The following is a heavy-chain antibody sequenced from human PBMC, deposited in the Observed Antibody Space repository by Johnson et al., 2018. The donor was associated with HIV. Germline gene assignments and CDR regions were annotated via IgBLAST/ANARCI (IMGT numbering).Heavy chain of an antibody. CDR1: GFTFSSYW. D-gene: IGHD3-22*01. J-gene: IGHJ3*02. CDR3: ARGPTYYYDSSGYWSDAFDI. Sequence: VQLVESGGGLVQPGGSLRLSCAASGFTFSSYWMSWVRQAPGKGLEWVANIKQDGSEKYYVDAVKGTFTISRANAKNSLYLQMNSLRAEDTAVYYCARGPTYYYDSSGYWSDAFDIWGQGTMVTVSS. CDR2: IKQDGSEK. V-gene: IGHV3-7*05.